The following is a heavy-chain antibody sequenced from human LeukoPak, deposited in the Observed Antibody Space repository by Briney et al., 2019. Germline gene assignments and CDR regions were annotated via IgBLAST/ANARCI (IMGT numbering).Heavy chain of an antibody. V-gene: IGHV3-30*04. CDR2: ISYDGSNK. J-gene: IGHJ4*02. Sequence: GGSLRLSCAASGFTFSSYAMHWVRQAPGEGREWVAVISYDGSNKYYADSVKGRSTIFRDNAKNTLYLQMNSLRAEDTAVYYCVRDLGGRSGHWGQGTLVTVSS. D-gene: IGHD1-26*01. CDR1: GFTFSSYA. CDR3: VRDLGGRSGH.